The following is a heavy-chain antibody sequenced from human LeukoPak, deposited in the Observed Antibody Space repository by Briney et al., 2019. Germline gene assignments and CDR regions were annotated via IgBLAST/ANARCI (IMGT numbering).Heavy chain of an antibody. J-gene: IGHJ4*02. V-gene: IGHV4-59*01. D-gene: IGHD3-16*02. CDR1: GGSISSYY. CDR2: IYYSGST. Sequence: SETLSLTCTVSGGSISSYYWSWIRQPPGKGLEWIGYIYYSGSTNYNPSLKSRVTTSVDTSKNQFSLKLSSVTAADAAVYYCASSVYDYVWGSYRSYSAGSHFDYWGQGTLVTVSS. CDR3: ASSVYDYVWGSYRSYSAGSHFDY.